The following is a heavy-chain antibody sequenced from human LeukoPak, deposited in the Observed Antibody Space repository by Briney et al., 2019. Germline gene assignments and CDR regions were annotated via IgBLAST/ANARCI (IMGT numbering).Heavy chain of an antibody. D-gene: IGHD6-19*01. J-gene: IGHJ4*02. CDR2: ISYDGSNK. Sequence: PGGSLRLSCAASGFTFSSYAMHWVRQAPGKGLEWVAVISYDGSNKYYADSVKGRFTISRDNSKNTLYLQMNSLRAEDTAVYYCAREGSIAVAGRDYFDYWGQGTLVTVSS. CDR3: AREGSIAVAGRDYFDY. CDR1: GFTFSSYA. V-gene: IGHV3-30-3*01.